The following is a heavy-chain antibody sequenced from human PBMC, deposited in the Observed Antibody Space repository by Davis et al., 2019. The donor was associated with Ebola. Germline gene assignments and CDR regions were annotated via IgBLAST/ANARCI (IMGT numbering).Heavy chain of an antibody. Sequence: GESLKISCAASGLTFSNFWMHWVRQAPGKGLEWLSHIKTDGSYTNYADSVRGRFTISRDNARNTLYLEMNSLSVEDTAVYYCARSTTGSPHPFNYWGQGTLVTVSS. J-gene: IGHJ4*02. CDR3: ARSTTGSPHPFNY. CDR1: GLTFSNFW. CDR2: IKTDGSYT. V-gene: IGHV3-74*01. D-gene: IGHD1-26*01.